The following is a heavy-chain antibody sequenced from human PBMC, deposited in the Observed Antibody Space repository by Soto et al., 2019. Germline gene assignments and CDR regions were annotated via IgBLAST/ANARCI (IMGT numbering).Heavy chain of an antibody. CDR3: ARQRVVVTAKYQSSGAFDI. CDR1: GGSISSYY. Sequence: SETLSLTCTVSGGSISSYYWSWIRQPPGKGLEWIGYIYYSGSTNYNPSLKSRVTISVDTSKNQFSLKLSSVTAADTAVYYCARQRVVVTAKYQSSGAFDIWGQGTMVTVSS. V-gene: IGHV4-59*08. D-gene: IGHD2-21*02. CDR2: IYYSGST. J-gene: IGHJ3*02.